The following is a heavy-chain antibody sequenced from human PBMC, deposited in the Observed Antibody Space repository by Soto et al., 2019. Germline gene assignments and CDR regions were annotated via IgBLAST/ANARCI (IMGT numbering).Heavy chain of an antibody. CDR1: GYTFTSYG. Sequence: ALVKVSCKASGYTFTSYGISWVRQAPGQGLEWMGWISAYNGNTNYAQKLQGRVTMTTDTSTSTAYMELRSLRSDDTAVYYCARDRYYDSSGPQDYWGQGTLATVSS. V-gene: IGHV1-18*01. D-gene: IGHD3-22*01. CDR2: ISAYNGNT. CDR3: ARDRYYDSSGPQDY. J-gene: IGHJ4*02.